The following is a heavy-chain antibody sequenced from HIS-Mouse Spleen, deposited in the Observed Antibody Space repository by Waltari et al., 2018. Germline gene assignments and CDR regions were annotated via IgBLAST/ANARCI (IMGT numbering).Heavy chain of an antibody. J-gene: IGHJ4*02. CDR2: IWYDGSNK. CDR3: AKGGLMVYAIGDY. CDR1: GVTISSSG. D-gene: IGHD2-8*01. V-gene: IGHV3-33*06. Sequence: QVQLVESGGGVVHPGRFLRRSCPSSGVTISSSGMRWVRRAPGKGLEWVAVIWYDGSNKYYADSVKGRFTISRDNSKNTLYLQMNSLRAEDTAVYYCAKGGLMVYAIGDYWGQGTLVTVSS.